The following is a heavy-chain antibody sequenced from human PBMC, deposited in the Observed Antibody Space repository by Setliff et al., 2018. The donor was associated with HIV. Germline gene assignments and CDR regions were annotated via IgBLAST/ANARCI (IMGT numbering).Heavy chain of an antibody. CDR3: ARETIRSGHPSEAGFDF. CDR2: LYYDGNT. V-gene: IGHV4-38-2*02. D-gene: IGHD6-19*01. J-gene: IGHJ4*02. Sequence: TSETLSLTCTVSAYSIRNGYYWGLIRQSPGKGLEWIGTLYYDGNTYYNPSLKSRVTMSVDTSKNQFSLHLNSVTAADTAVYYCARETIRSGHPSEAGFDFWGQGALVTVSS. CDR1: AYSIRNGYY.